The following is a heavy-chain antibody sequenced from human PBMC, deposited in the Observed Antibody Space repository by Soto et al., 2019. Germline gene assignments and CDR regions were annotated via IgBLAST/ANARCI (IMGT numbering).Heavy chain of an antibody. CDR1: GGTFSSYT. D-gene: IGHD6-13*01. V-gene: IGHV1-69*04. Sequence: SVKVSCKASGGTFSSYTISWVRQAPGQGLEWMGRIIPILDIANYAQKFQGRVTISADKSTSTAYMELSSLRSEDTAVYYCARDLRAAAEVFDPWGQGTLVTVSS. CDR2: IIPILDIA. J-gene: IGHJ5*02. CDR3: ARDLRAAAEVFDP.